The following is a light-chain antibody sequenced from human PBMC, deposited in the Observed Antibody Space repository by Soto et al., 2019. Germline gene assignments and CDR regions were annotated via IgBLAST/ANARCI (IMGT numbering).Light chain of an antibody. CDR3: QQGHNWPLT. J-gene: IGKJ2*01. CDR2: SAS. Sequence: EIVMTQSPATLSVSPGERATLSCRASQSISTELAWYQQKPGQPPRLLIYSASTRATGAPARFTASGSGSEFTLTISGLQSKDFAVYYGQQGHNWPLTFGQGTRLVI. V-gene: IGKV3-15*01. CDR1: QSISTE.